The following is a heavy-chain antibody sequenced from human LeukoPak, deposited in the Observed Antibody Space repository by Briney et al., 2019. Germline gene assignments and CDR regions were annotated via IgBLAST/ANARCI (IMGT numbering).Heavy chain of an antibody. CDR3: ARAGVDSSSSFDY. D-gene: IGHD6-6*01. CDR1: GFTLSSYG. V-gene: IGHV3-33*01. CDR2: IWYDGSNK. Sequence: GGSLRLSCAASGFTLSSYGMHWVRQAPGKGLEWVAVIWYDGSNKYYADSVKGRFTISGDNSKNTLYLQMNSLRAEDTAVYYCARAGVDSSSSFDYWGQGTLVTVSS. J-gene: IGHJ4*02.